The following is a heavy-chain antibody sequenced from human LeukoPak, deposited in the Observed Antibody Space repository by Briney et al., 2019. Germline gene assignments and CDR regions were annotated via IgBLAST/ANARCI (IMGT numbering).Heavy chain of an antibody. CDR1: GFTFSRSW. Sequence: PGGSLRLSCAVSGFTFSRSWMHWVRQAPGEGLVWVSRITGDGSTTIYADSVKGRFTISRDNAKNMVYLQLNSLRTEDTAVYYCARDNDYKIGYWGQGTLLTVSS. CDR2: ITGDGSTT. V-gene: IGHV3-74*01. D-gene: IGHD4-11*01. J-gene: IGHJ4*02. CDR3: ARDNDYKIGY.